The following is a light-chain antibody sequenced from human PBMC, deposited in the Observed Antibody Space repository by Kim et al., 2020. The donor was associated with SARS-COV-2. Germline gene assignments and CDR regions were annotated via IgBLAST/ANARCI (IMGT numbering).Light chain of an antibody. CDR2: RNN. CDR1: SNNVGYEG. V-gene: IGLV10-54*04. CDR3: SAWDSSLSAWV. J-gene: IGLJ3*02. Sequence: SQTAPLTCTGNSNNVGYEGAAWLQQHQGHPPKLLSYRNNNRPSGISDRFSASRSGNTASLTITGLQPEDETDYYCSAWDSSLSAWVFGGGTKVTVL.